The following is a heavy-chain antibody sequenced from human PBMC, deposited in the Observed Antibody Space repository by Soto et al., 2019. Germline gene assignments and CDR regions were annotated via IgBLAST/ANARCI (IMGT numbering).Heavy chain of an antibody. CDR3: GKILVGATGHTDADS. V-gene: IGHV4-39*01. J-gene: IGHJ4*02. CDR1: GSSVYSNGHY. Sequence: SETLSRTCIVSGSSVYSNGHYGGWIRQPPGKGLEWIGSIDNNGVTNYNSSLKSRVTISRDTSKNQFSLRLTSVTAADTAVYYCGKILVGATGHTDADSWGPGTLVTVSS. CDR2: IDNNGVT. D-gene: IGHD2-15*01.